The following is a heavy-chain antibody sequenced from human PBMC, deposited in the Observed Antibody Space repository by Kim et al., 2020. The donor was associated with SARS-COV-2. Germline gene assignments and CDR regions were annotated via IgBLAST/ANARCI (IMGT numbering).Heavy chain of an antibody. CDR2: INPGVGST. CDR1: GYTFTIYY. V-gene: IGHV1-46*03. J-gene: IGHJ4*02. CDR3: ARDPPTGGFYY. D-gene: IGHD3-10*01. Sequence: ASVKVSCKASGYTFTIYYMHVVRHAPRQWLEWMGIINPGVGSTIYAQKFQGRVTMIRVTTTRTLYLELTILRSEDTPVYDCARDPPTGGFYYCVQAT.